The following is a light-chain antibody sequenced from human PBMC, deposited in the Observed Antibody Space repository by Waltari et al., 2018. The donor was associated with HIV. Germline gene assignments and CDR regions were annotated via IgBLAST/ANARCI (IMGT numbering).Light chain of an antibody. Sequence: DIQMTQSPSSLSASVGDSVPITCQASRDISNHLNWYQQKPGTAPQLLIYVASNVETGIPSRFSGSGSGTDFTFTISSLQPEDSAIYSCQQYANVPWTFGQGTRVEIK. J-gene: IGKJ1*01. CDR2: VAS. CDR1: RDISNH. CDR3: QQYANVPWT. V-gene: IGKV1-33*01.